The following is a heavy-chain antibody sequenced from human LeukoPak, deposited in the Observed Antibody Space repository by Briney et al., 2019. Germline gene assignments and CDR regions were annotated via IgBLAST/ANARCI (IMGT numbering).Heavy chain of an antibody. D-gene: IGHD3-22*01. CDR1: GYTFTSYD. CDR3: ATYYYDSSGYYYFYY. Sequence: ASVKVSCKASGYTFTSYDINWVRQATGQGLEWMGWMNPNSGNTGYAQKFQGRVTMTRNTSISTAYMELSSLRSEDTAVYHCATYYYDSSGYYYFYYWGQGTLVTVSS. J-gene: IGHJ4*02. V-gene: IGHV1-8*01. CDR2: MNPNSGNT.